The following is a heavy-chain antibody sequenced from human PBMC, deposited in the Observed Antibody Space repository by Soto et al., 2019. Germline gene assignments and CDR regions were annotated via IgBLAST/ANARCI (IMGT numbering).Heavy chain of an antibody. CDR2: ISGSGGST. V-gene: IGHV3-23*01. Sequence: HPGGSLRLSCAASGFTFSSYAMSWVRQAPGKGLEWVSAISGSGGSTYYADSAKGRFTISRDNSKNTLYLQMNSLRAEDTAVYSCAKDKMVVVSAAADAFDIWGQGPLVTVSS. CDR3: AKDKMVVVSAAADAFDI. D-gene: IGHD2-2*01. J-gene: IGHJ3*02. CDR1: GFTFSSYA.